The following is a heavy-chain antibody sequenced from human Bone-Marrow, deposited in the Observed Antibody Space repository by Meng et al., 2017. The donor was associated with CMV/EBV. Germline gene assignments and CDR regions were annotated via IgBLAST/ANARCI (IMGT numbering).Heavy chain of an antibody. Sequence: GGSLRLSCAASGFTFSSYGMHWVRQAPGKGLEWVAFIRYDGSNKYYADSVKGRFTISRDNSKNTLYLQMNSLRAEDTAVYYCAKDRGAMAAYGMDVWGQGTTVTVSS. J-gene: IGHJ6*02. CDR2: IRYDGSNK. V-gene: IGHV3-30*02. CDR3: AKDRGAMAAYGMDV. CDR1: GFTFSSYG. D-gene: IGHD6-19*01.